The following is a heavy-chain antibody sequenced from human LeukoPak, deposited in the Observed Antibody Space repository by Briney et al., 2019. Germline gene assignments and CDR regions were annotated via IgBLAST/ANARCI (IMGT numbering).Heavy chain of an antibody. CDR1: GGSFSGYY. D-gene: IGHD5-18*01. V-gene: IGHV4-34*01. Sequence: SETLSLTCAVYGGSFSGYYWSWIRQPPGKGLEWTGEINHSGSTNYNPSLKSRVTISVDTSKNQFSLKLSSVTAADTAVYYCARGRIQLQLRGYYYGMDVWGQGTTVTVSS. CDR3: ARGRIQLQLRGYYYGMDV. CDR2: INHSGST. J-gene: IGHJ6*02.